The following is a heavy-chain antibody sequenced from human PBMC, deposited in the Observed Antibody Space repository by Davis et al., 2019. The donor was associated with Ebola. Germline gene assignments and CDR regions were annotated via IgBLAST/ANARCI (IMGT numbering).Heavy chain of an antibody. CDR3: ARESTAMLTGWFDP. Sequence: SETLSLTCTVSGGSISSSSYYWGWIRQPPGKGLEWIGYIYHSGSTYYNPSLKSRVTISVDRSKNQFSLKLSSVTAADTAVYYCARESTAMLTGWFDPWGQGTLVTVSS. CDR1: GGSISSSSYY. CDR2: IYHSGST. J-gene: IGHJ5*02. V-gene: IGHV4-39*07. D-gene: IGHD5-18*01.